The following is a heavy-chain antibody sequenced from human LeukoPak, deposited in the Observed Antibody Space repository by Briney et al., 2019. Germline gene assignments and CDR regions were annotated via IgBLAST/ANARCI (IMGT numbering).Heavy chain of an antibody. Sequence: SETLSLTCAVYGGSFSGYYWSWIRQPPGKGLEWIGEINHSGSTNYNPSHKSRVTISVDTSKNQFSLKLSSVTAADTAVYYCARGRIAAAGNWGQGTLVTVSS. CDR2: INHSGST. V-gene: IGHV4-34*01. D-gene: IGHD6-13*01. CDR1: GGSFSGYY. J-gene: IGHJ4*02. CDR3: ARGRIAAAGN.